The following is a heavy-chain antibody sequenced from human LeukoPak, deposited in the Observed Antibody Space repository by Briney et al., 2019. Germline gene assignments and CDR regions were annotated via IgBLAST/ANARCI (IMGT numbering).Heavy chain of an antibody. J-gene: IGHJ4*02. Sequence: RRASVKVSCKASGYTFTGYYMHWVRQAPGQGLEWMGWINPNSGDTNYAQKFQGRVTMTRDTSINTAYMELNRLKSDDTAVYYCARVSLSGYLDYWGQGTLVTVSS. D-gene: IGHD3-3*01. CDR2: INPNSGDT. V-gene: IGHV1-2*02. CDR1: GYTFTGYY. CDR3: ARVSLSGYLDY.